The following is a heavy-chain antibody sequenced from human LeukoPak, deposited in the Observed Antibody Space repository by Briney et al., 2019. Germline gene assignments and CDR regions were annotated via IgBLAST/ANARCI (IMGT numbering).Heavy chain of an antibody. D-gene: IGHD2-15*01. Sequence: GRSLRLSCAASGFTFSSYGMHWVRQAPGKGLEWVAFIWYDGSNKYYADSVKGRFTSSRDNSKKTLYLQMNSLRAEDTAVYYCAKTGTPEMCSGGSCYQYYFDYWGQGTLVTVSS. CDR1: GFTFSSYG. V-gene: IGHV3-33*06. CDR3: AKTGTPEMCSGGSCYQYYFDY. CDR2: IWYDGSNK. J-gene: IGHJ4*02.